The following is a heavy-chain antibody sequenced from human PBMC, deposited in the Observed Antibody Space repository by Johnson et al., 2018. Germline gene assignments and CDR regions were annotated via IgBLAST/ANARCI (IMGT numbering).Heavy chain of an antibody. J-gene: IGHJ3*02. CDR1: GFTFSSYG. CDR2: IWYDGSNK. V-gene: IGHV3-33*01. CDR3: ASALAYCGGDCFSAFDI. Sequence: QVQLVESGGGVVQPGRSLRLSCAASGFTFSSYGMHWVRQAPGKGLEWVAVIWYDGSNKYYADSVKGRFTISRDNSKNTLYLQMNSLRAEDTAVYYCASALAYCGGDCFSAFDIWSQGTMVTVSS. D-gene: IGHD2-21*02.